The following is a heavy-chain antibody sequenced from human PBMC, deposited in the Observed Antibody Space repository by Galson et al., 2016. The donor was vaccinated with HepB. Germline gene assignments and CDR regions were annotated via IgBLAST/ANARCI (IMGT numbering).Heavy chain of an antibody. J-gene: IGHJ4*02. Sequence: SLRLSCAASRFTFSRYDMHWVRQAPGKGLEWVAGIWYDGSNKYYADSVKGRFTISRDNSKNTLYLQMNSLRAEDTAVYYCAREDPNVAVAALDYWGQGTLVTVSS. V-gene: IGHV3-33*01. CDR2: IWYDGSNK. CDR3: AREDPNVAVAALDY. CDR1: RFTFSRYD. D-gene: IGHD6-19*01.